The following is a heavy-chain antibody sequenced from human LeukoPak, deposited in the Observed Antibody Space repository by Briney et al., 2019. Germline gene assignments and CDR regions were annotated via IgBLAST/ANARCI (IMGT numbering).Heavy chain of an antibody. D-gene: IGHD2-2*01. V-gene: IGHV3-15*01. CDR1: GFTFSNAW. J-gene: IGHJ6*03. CDR3: TTDLGQLLIYYYYMDV. CDR2: IRSKTDGGTT. Sequence: PGGSLRLSCAASGFTFSNAWMSWVRQAPGKGLEWVGRIRSKTDGGTTDYAEHVKGRFTISRDDSKNTLYLEMNSLKTEDTAVYYCTTDLGQLLIYYYYMDVWGKGTTVTVSS.